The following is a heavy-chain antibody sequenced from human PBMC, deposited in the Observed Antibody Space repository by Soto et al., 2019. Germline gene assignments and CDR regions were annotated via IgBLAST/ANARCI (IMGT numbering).Heavy chain of an antibody. Sequence: PGGSLRLSCAASGFTFSSYGMSWVRQAPGKGLEWVAAISGSGGSTYYADSVKGRFTISRDNSKNTLYLQMNSLRAEDTAVYYCAKGPTGIAEAFDIWGQGTMVTVSS. CDR2: ISGSGGST. D-gene: IGHD6-13*01. J-gene: IGHJ3*02. CDR3: AKGPTGIAEAFDI. CDR1: GFTFSSYG. V-gene: IGHV3-23*01.